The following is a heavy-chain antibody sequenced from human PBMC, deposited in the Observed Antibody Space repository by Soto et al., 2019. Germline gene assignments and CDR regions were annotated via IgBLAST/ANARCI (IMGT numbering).Heavy chain of an antibody. CDR3: ARAMAMVALNYGLDDY. CDR2: ISAYNGNT. V-gene: IGHV1-18*04. D-gene: IGHD5-18*01. Sequence: ASGKVSCKASGYTVTSYGISWVRQAPGQGREWMGWISAYNGNTNYAQKLQGRVTMTTATSTSTAYMELRSLRSDDTAVYYCARAMAMVALNYGLDDYWGQGPLVTVSS. CDR1: GYTVTSYG. J-gene: IGHJ4*02.